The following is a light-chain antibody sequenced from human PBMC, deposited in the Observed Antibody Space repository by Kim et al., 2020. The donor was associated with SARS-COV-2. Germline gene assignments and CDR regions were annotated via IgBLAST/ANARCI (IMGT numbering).Light chain of an antibody. V-gene: IGLV2-23*02. J-gene: IGLJ3*02. Sequence: GQSITISCTGTSSDIGTYNLVSWYQQHPGKAPKLMIFEVNRRPSGDSSRFSGSKSGNTASLTISDLRAEDEADYYCSSYGGRDNLVFGGGTQLTVL. CDR1: SSDIGTYNL. CDR2: EVN. CDR3: SSYGGRDNLV.